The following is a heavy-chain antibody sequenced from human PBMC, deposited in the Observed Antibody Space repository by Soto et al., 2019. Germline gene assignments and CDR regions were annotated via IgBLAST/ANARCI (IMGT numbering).Heavy chain of an antibody. J-gene: IGHJ4*02. CDR2: IIPIFGTA. CDR1: GGTFSSYA. V-gene: IGHV1-69*12. D-gene: IGHD2-15*01. CDR3: ARESRYCSAGSSSFRPGIDC. Sequence: QVQLVQSGAEVKKPGSSVKVSCKASGGTFSSYAISWVRQAPGQGLEWMGGIIPIFGTANYAQKFQGRVTITADESTSAVYMELSSLRSEDTAVYYCARESRYCSAGSSSFRPGIDCWGQGTLVTVSS.